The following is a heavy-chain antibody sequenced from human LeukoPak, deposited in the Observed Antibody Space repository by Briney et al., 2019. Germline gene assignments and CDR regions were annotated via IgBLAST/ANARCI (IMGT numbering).Heavy chain of an antibody. D-gene: IGHD1-26*01. CDR2: ISSSSSYI. J-gene: IGHJ3*02. Sequence: GGSLRLSCAASGFTFSSYSMNWVRQAPGKGLEWVSSISSSSSYIHSADSVRGRFTISRDNAKNSLFLQMNSLRAEDTAVYYCARDEWGDAFDIWGQGTMVTVFS. CDR3: ARDEWGDAFDI. V-gene: IGHV3-21*01. CDR1: GFTFSSYS.